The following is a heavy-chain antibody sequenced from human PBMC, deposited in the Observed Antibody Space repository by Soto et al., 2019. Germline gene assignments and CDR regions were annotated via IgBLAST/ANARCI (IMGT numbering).Heavy chain of an antibody. D-gene: IGHD3-3*01. CDR3: ARDKSYYDFWCGYISYYHYYMDL. CDR1: GYTFTSYG. V-gene: IGHV1-18*01. J-gene: IGHJ6*03. CDR2: ISAYNGNT. Sequence: ASGKVSCKGSGYTFTSYGISWVRQAPGQGLEWMGWISAYNGNTNYAQKLQGRVTETTDTSTSTAYMELRSLRSDDTAVYYCARDKSYYDFWCGYISYYHYYMDLWREGTTVTV.